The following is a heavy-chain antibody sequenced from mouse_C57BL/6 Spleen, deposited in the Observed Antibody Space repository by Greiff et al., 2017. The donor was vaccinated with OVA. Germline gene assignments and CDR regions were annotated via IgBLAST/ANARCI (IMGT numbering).Heavy chain of an antibody. CDR1: GFTFSSYG. V-gene: IGHV5-6*01. J-gene: IGHJ2*01. D-gene: IGHD2-1*01. CDR2: ISSGGSYT. CDR3: ARQDGNYEYYFDY. Sequence: DVQLQESGGDLVKPGGSLKLSCAASGFTFSSYGMSWVRQTPDKRLEWVATISSGGSYTYYPDSVKGRFTISRDNAKNTLYLQMSSLKSEDTAMYYCARQDGNYEYYFDYWGQGTTLTVSS.